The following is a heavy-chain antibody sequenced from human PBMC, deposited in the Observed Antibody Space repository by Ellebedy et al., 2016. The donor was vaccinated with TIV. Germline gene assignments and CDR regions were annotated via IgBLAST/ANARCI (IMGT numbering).Heavy chain of an antibody. CDR2: IYPGDSDT. J-gene: IGHJ3*02. V-gene: IGHV5-51*01. CDR1: GYSFTSYW. D-gene: IGHD2-21*01. Sequence: GESLKISXKGSGYSFTSYWIGWVRQMPGKGLEWMGIIYPGDSDTRYSPSFQGQVTISADKSISTAYLQWSSLKASDTAMYYCARGDVVGGDCRWCDAFDIWGQGTMVTVSS. CDR3: ARGDVVGGDCRWCDAFDI.